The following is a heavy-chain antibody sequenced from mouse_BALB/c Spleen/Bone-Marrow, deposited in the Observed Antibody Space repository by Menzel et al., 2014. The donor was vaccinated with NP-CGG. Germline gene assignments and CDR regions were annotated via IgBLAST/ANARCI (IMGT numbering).Heavy chain of an antibody. V-gene: IGHV5-17*02. CDR1: GFTFSSFG. CDR3: ASRAY. Sequence: EVQGVESGGGLVQPGGSRKLSCAASGFTFSSFGMHWVRQAPGRGLEWVAYISSGSSTIYYADTVKGRFTISRDSPKNTLFLQMTSLRSEDTAMYYCASRAYWGQGTLVTVSA. J-gene: IGHJ3*01. CDR2: ISSGSSTI.